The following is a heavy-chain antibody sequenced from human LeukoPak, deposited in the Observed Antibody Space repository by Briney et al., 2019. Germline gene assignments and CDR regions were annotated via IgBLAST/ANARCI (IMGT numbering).Heavy chain of an antibody. V-gene: IGHV5-51*01. CDR1: GYNCNTSW. D-gene: IGHD1-26*01. Sequence: GESLKISCKASGYNCNTSWIGWVRQMPGKGLKWMAIIYPGDSDIKYSPSFEGQVTVSADRSISTAYLQWSSLKASDTAMYYCARHRRVTKKWELQGYPHYWGQGTLVTVSS. J-gene: IGHJ4*02. CDR3: ARHRRVTKKWELQGYPHY. CDR2: IYPGDSDI.